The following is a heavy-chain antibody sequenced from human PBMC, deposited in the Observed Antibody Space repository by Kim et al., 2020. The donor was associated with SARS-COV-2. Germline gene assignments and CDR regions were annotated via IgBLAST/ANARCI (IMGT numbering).Heavy chain of an antibody. CDR2: IYYSGST. Sequence: SETLSLTCTVSGGSISSYYWSWIRQPPGKGLEWIGYIYYSGSTNYNPSLKSRVTISVDTSKNQFSLKLSSVTAADTAVYYCARYYYDIPDEVWFDPWGQGTLVTVSS. V-gene: IGHV4-59*01. D-gene: IGHD3-9*01. CDR3: ARYYYDIPDEVWFDP. CDR1: GGSISSYY. J-gene: IGHJ5*02.